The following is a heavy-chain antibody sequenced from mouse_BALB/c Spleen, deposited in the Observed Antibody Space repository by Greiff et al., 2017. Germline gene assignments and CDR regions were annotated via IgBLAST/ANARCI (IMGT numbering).Heavy chain of an antibody. CDR1: GFTFSSYA. CDR2: ISSGGST. CDR3: ARRAYGGYFDY. Sequence: EVQLQESGGGLVKPGGSLKLSCAASGFTFSSYAMSWVRQTPEKRLEWVASISSGGSTYYPDSVKGRFTISRDNARNILYLQMSSLRSEDTAMYYCARRAYGGYFDYWGQGTTLTVSS. J-gene: IGHJ2*01. D-gene: IGHD1-1*01. V-gene: IGHV5-6-5*01.